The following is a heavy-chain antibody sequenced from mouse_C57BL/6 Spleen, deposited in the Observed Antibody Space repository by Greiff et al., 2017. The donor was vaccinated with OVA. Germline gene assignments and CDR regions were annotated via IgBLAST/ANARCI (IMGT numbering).Heavy chain of an antibody. Sequence: EVKLMESGGGLVKPGGSLKLSCAASGFTFSDYGMHWVRQAPEKGLEWVAYISSGSSTIYYADTVKGRFTISRDNAKNTLFLQMTSLRSEDTAMYYCAREATVVAKGFDYWGQGTTLTVSS. D-gene: IGHD1-1*01. CDR2: ISSGSSTI. J-gene: IGHJ2*01. CDR3: AREATVVAKGFDY. CDR1: GFTFSDYG. V-gene: IGHV5-17*01.